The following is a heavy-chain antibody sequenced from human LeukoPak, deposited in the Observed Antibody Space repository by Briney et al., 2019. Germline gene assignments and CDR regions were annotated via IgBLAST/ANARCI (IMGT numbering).Heavy chain of an antibody. Sequence: PSETLSLTCTVSGGYISNNYWSWIRQPPGKGLEWIGYIYYSGSTNYNPSLKSRVTISVDTSKNQFSLKLSSVTAADTAVYYCASYSYGYFNYWGQGTLVTVSS. D-gene: IGHD5-18*01. CDR3: ASYSYGYFNY. CDR2: IYYSGST. J-gene: IGHJ4*02. V-gene: IGHV4-59*13. CDR1: GGYISNNY.